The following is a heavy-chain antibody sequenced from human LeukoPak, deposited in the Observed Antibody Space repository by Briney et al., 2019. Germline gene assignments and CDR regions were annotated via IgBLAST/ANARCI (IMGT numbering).Heavy chain of an antibody. CDR1: GFNVSTNY. Sequence: GGSLRLSCAASGFNVSTNYMSWVRQAPGKGLEWVSIIYSGGSTYYADSVKGRFTISRDNSKNTLYLQMSSLRAEDTAVYYCARRSPIAAAGTRRLEDWGQGTLVTVSS. D-gene: IGHD6-13*01. V-gene: IGHV3-53*01. CDR2: IYSGGST. J-gene: IGHJ4*02. CDR3: ARRSPIAAAGTRRLED.